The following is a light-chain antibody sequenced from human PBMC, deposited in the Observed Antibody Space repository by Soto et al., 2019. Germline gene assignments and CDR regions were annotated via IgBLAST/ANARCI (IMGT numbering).Light chain of an antibody. V-gene: IGKV3-20*01. Sequence: EIVLTQSPLTLTLSPGEGTTVSCRVIQSINSKSLVWYQRKFGQAPRLLIYNTASRATGIPDRFSGSGSGTDFTLSISRLEPEDFAVYYCQQYGSSPRITFGQGTRLEIK. J-gene: IGKJ5*01. CDR1: QSINSKS. CDR2: NTA. CDR3: QQYGSSPRIT.